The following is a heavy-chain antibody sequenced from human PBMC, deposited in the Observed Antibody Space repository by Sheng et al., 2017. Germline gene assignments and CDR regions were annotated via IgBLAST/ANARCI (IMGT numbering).Heavy chain of an antibody. CDR3: AKSPSEESVFDPLDL. V-gene: IGHV1-69*04. J-gene: IGHJ4*02. Sequence: VQLVQSGPEVRKPGSSVKISCRTSGGTFTSHPISWVRQAPGQGLEWMGGIIPRLDLDTYAQKFQGRVTISADKDTSTAYMELNSLESTDTAVYFCAKSPSEESVFDPLDLWGQGTLVVVSS. D-gene: IGHD3-10*01. CDR1: GGTFTSHP. CDR2: IIPRLDLD.